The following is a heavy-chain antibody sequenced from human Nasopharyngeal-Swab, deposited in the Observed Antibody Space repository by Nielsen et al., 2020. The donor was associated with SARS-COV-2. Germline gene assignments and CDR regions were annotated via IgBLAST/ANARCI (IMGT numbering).Heavy chain of an antibody. CDR3: AKDPTAMVIPKYYFDY. J-gene: IGHJ4*02. Sequence: SLKISCAASGFTFDDYAMHWVRQAPGKGLEWVSGISWNSGSIGYADSVKGRFTISRDNAKNSLYLQMNSLRAEDTALYYCAKDPTAMVIPKYYFDYWGQGTLVTVSS. CDR1: GFTFDDYA. D-gene: IGHD5-18*01. CDR2: ISWNSGSI. V-gene: IGHV3-9*01.